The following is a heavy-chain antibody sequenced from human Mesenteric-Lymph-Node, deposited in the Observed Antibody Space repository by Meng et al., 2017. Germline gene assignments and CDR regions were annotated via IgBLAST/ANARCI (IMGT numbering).Heavy chain of an antibody. V-gene: IGHV3-11*04. J-gene: IGHJ5*02. Sequence: VQPVESVGVSIRPGGSLRLSCPASGFPFSADHMTWIRQPPGQGLEWIAYISPTGGSLYYADSVKGRFSISRDNAKSSLSLQMNSXRXXXTAXXXXARDHGFLNWFDPWGQGTLVTVSX. D-gene: IGHD2/OR15-2a*01. CDR2: ISPTGGSL. CDR3: ARDHGFLNWFDP. CDR1: GFPFSADH.